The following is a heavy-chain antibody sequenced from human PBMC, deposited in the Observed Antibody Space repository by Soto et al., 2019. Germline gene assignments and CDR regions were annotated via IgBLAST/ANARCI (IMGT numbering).Heavy chain of an antibody. CDR2: INHSGST. V-gene: IGHV4-34*01. Sequence: QVQLQQWGAGLLKPSETLSLTCAVYGGSFSGYYWSWIRQPPGKGLEWIGEINHSGSTNYNPSLQSRVNISVDTSQNQFSLKLSSVSAADTAVYYCARRRDSVVVPAVMLAEYFQHGGQGTLVTVSS. CDR3: ARRRDSVVVPAVMLAEYFQH. J-gene: IGHJ1*01. CDR1: GGSFSGYY. D-gene: IGHD2-2*01.